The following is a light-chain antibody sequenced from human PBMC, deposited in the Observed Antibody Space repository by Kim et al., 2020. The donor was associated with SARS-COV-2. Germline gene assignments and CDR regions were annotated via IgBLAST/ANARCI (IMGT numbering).Light chain of an antibody. V-gene: IGKV3-11*01. CDR3: HQRSNWPQT. Sequence: EIVLTQSPAALSLSPRERATLSCRASQSVSTSLAWYQQKPGHVPRLLIYDTSNRATGIPARFSGSGSGTDFTLTISSLEPEDFAVYYCHQRSNWPQTFGQGTKVDIK. CDR1: QSVSTS. J-gene: IGKJ1*01. CDR2: DTS.